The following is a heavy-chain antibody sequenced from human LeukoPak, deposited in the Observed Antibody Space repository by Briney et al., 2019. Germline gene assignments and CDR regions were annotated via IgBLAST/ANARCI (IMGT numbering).Heavy chain of an antibody. D-gene: IGHD1-26*01. J-gene: IGHJ6*03. Sequence: GRPLRLSCGASGFTFRSYGMPGLPEAPGKGREWVGVLWYEGSNKYYAHPVKGGLPISRDKSKNTLYLQMNSLRAEDTAVYYCAKARGSYYYYYYMDVWGKGTTVSVSS. CDR3: AKARGSYYYYYYMDV. CDR2: LWYEGSNK. V-gene: IGHV3-33*03. CDR1: GFTFRSYG.